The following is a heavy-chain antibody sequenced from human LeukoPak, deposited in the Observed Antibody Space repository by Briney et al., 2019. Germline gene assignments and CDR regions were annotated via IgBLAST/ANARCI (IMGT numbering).Heavy chain of an antibody. Sequence: SETLSLTCAVSGYSISSGYYWGWIRQPPGKGLEWIGSIYHSGSTFYNPSLKSRVTISVDTSKNQFSLKLSSVSAADTAVYYCARRVFPDYFDFWGQGTLVTVSS. CDR1: GYSISSGYY. CDR3: ARRVFPDYFDF. V-gene: IGHV4-38-2*01. J-gene: IGHJ4*02. D-gene: IGHD2-8*01. CDR2: IYHSGST.